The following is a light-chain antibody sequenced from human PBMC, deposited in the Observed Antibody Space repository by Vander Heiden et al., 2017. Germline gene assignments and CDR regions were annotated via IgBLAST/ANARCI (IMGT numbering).Light chain of an antibody. Sequence: QSALAQPASVSGSPGQSITISCTGTSSHIGRYNYVSWYQQLPGRAPKLVIYDVSNRPSGISNRFSGSKSGNTASLTISGLQAEDEADYYCSSLSATSTLAYVFGSGTKVTVL. J-gene: IGLJ1*01. CDR1: SSHIGRYNY. CDR3: SSLSATSTLAYV. V-gene: IGLV2-14*01. CDR2: DVS.